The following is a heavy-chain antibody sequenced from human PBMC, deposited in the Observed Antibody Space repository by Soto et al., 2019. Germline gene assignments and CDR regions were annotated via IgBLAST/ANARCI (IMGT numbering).Heavy chain of an antibody. CDR1: GFTFSSYW. V-gene: IGHV3-7*01. CDR3: AKDADRQIPWSGYYKPSGDY. D-gene: IGHD3-3*01. J-gene: IGHJ4*02. CDR2: IKQDGSEK. Sequence: GGSLRLSCAASGFTFSSYWMSWVRQAPGKGLEWVANIKQDGSEKYYVDSVKGRFTISRDNAKNSLYLQMNSLRAEDTAVYYCAKDADRQIPWSGYYKPSGDYLGQGT.